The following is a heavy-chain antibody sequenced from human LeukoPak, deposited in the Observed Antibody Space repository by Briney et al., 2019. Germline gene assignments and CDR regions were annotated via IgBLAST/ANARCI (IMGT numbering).Heavy chain of an antibody. CDR2: ISYDGSNK. J-gene: IGHJ3*02. D-gene: IGHD6-13*01. CDR1: GFTVSSYA. V-gene: IGHV3-30-3*01. CDR3: ARGGMAKGAFDI. Sequence: GRSLRLSCAASGFTVSSYAMLWVRQAPGKGLEWVAVISYDGSNKYYADSVKGRFTISRDNSKNTLYLQMNSLRAEDTAVYYCARGGMAKGAFDIWGQGTMVTVSS.